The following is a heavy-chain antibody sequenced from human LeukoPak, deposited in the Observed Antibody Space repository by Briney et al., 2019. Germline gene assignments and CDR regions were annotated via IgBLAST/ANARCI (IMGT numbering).Heavy chain of an antibody. CDR1: GYTFTGYY. Sequence: ASVKVSCKASGYTFTGYYMHWVRQAPGQGLEWMGWISPNSGGTNYAQKFQGRVTMTRDTSISTAYMELSRLSSDDTAVYYCARRGGIVDYMDVWGKGTTVTVSS. D-gene: IGHD2-15*01. J-gene: IGHJ6*04. CDR3: ARRGGIVDYMDV. V-gene: IGHV1-2*02. CDR2: ISPNSGGT.